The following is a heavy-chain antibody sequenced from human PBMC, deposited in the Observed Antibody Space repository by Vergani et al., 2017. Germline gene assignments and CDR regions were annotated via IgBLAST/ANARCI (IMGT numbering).Heavy chain of an antibody. CDR1: GFIFSDHY. D-gene: IGHD3-22*01. V-gene: IGHV3-72*01. Sequence: EVQVVESGGGLVQPGGSLRLSCAASGFIFSDHYMDWVRQAPGKGLEWVGRIRNKANDYTTQYAASVKGRFTISRDDSKSYLYLQMNSLRAEDTAVYYCANSPVEYYYDSSGYYGGAFDIWGQGTMVTVSS. CDR3: ANSPVEYYYDSSGYYGGAFDI. CDR2: IRNKANDYTT. J-gene: IGHJ3*02.